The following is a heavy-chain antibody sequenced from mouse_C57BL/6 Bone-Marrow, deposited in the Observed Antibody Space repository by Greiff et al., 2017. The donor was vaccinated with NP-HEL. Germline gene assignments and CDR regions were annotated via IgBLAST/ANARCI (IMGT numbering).Heavy chain of an antibody. CDR2: IYPGSGNT. V-gene: IGHV1-66*01. CDR3: ARGGTGYFDV. D-gene: IGHD3-3*01. Sequence: QVQLQQSGPGLVKPGASVKISCKASGYSFTSYYIHWVKQRPGQGLEWIGWIYPGSGNTKYNEKFKGKATLTADTSSSTAYMQLSSLTSEDSAVYYCARGGTGYFDVWGTGTTVTVSS. J-gene: IGHJ1*03. CDR1: GYSFTSYY.